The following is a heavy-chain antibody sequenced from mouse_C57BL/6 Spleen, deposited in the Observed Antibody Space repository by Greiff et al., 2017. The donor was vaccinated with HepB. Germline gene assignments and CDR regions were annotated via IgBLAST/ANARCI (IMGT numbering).Heavy chain of an antibody. D-gene: IGHD1-1*01. CDR3: ARPSIYYYGKGFAY. Sequence: VQLQQSGAELVKPGASVKLSCTASGFNIKDYYMHWVKQRTEQGLEWIGRIDPEDGDTKYAPKFQGKATITADTSSNTAYLQLSGLTSEDTAVYYSARPSIYYYGKGFAYWGQGTLVTVSA. V-gene: IGHV14-2*01. J-gene: IGHJ3*01. CDR2: IDPEDGDT. CDR1: GFNIKDYY.